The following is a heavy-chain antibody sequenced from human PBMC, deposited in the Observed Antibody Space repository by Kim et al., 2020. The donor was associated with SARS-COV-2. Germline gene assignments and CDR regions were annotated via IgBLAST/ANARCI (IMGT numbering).Heavy chain of an antibody. CDR2: IKEDGTEK. D-gene: IGHD6-19*01. J-gene: IGHJ4*02. Sequence: GGSLRLSCVASGFNFGTSWLNWVRQSPGRGLEWVANIKEDGTEKFYVDSVKGRFTISSDTAKNTMFLQMSSLRAEDTAVYYCVRESKSLYISGWYSGFQYWGQGTVVPVSS. CDR1: GFNFGTSW. CDR3: VRESKSLYISGWYSGFQY. V-gene: IGHV3-7*05.